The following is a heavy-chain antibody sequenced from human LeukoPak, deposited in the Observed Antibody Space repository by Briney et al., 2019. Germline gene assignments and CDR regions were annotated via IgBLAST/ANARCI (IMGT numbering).Heavy chain of an antibody. D-gene: IGHD5-18*01. CDR3: ARDEQGYSYGPFDY. Sequence: SETLSLTCAVYGGSFSGYYWSWIRQPPGKRLEWIGEINHSGSTNYNPSLKSRVTISVDTSKNQFSLKLSSVTAADTAVYYCARDEQGYSYGPFDYWGQGTLVTVSS. CDR1: GGSFSGYY. CDR2: INHSGST. J-gene: IGHJ4*02. V-gene: IGHV4-34*01.